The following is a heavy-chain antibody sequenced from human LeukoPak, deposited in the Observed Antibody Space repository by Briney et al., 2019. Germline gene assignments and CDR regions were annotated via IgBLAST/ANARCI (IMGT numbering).Heavy chain of an antibody. CDR3: ARDYDFWSGYPPLNYYGMDV. V-gene: IGHV1-18*01. D-gene: IGHD3-3*01. CDR1: GYTFTSYG. CDR2: ISAYNGNT. Sequence: ASVKVSCKASGYTFTSYGISWVQQAPGQGLEWMGWISAYNGNTNYAQKLQGRVTMTTDTSTSTAYMELRSLRSDDTAVYYCARDYDFWSGYPPLNYYGMDVWGQGTTVTVSS. J-gene: IGHJ6*02.